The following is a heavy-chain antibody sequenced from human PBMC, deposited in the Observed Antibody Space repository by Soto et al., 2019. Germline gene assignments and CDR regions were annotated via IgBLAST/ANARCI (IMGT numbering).Heavy chain of an antibody. CDR3: ARSSGGNFGIIIEGSNWFDP. CDR2: INPHGGST. Sequence: ASVKVSCKASGGTFSSYAISWVRQAPGQGLEWMGVINPHGGSTKYAQKFQGRITMTRDTSRSTVYMELSGLRSDDTAIYYCARSSGGNFGIIIEGSNWFDPWGQGTLVTVSS. V-gene: IGHV1-46*01. J-gene: IGHJ5*02. D-gene: IGHD3-3*01. CDR1: GGTFSSYA.